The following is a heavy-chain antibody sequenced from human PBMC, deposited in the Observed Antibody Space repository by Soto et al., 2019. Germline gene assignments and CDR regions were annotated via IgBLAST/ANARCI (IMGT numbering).Heavy chain of an antibody. V-gene: IGHV3-48*01. J-gene: IGHJ4*02. CDR2: ISTSSSTI. CDR1: GFTFGSNA. Sequence: GGSLRLSCAASGFTFGSNAMTWVRQAPGKGLEWVSYISTSSSTIFYADSVKGRFTISRDNAKNSLYLQMNSLRAEDTAVYFCAREQFSSNWYSFDYWGQGALVTVS. D-gene: IGHD6-13*01. CDR3: AREQFSSNWYSFDY.